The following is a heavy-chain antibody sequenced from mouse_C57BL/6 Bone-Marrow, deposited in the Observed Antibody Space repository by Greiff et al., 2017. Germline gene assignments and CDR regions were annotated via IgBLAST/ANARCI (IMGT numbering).Heavy chain of an antibody. CDR1: GYTFTSYT. V-gene: IGHV1-4*01. Sequence: QVQLQQSGAELARPGASVKMSCKASGYTFTSYTMHWVKQRPGQGLEWIGYINPSSGYTKYNQKFKDKATLTADKSSSTAYMQLSSLTSEDSAVYYCARLWDEGYCDYWGQGTTLTVSS. CDR2: INPSSGYT. CDR3: ARLWDEGYCDY. D-gene: IGHD4-1*01. J-gene: IGHJ2*01.